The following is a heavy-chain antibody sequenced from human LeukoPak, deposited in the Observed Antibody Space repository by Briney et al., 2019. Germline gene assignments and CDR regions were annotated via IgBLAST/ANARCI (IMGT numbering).Heavy chain of an antibody. D-gene: IGHD3-3*01. J-gene: IGHJ4*02. V-gene: IGHV3-7*01. Sequence: GGSLRLSCVASGFTFSSYWMNWVRQAPGKGLEWVANIKEDGSEKYYVDSVRGRFTISRDNAKNSLYLQMSSLRAEDTAVYYCARHQYDFWSGYYPQDYWGQGTLVTVSS. CDR2: IKEDGSEK. CDR3: ARHQYDFWSGYYPQDY. CDR1: GFTFSSYW.